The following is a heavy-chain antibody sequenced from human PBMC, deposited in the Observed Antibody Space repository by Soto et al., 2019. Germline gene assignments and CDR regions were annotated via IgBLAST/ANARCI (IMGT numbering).Heavy chain of an antibody. V-gene: IGHV3-53*02. CDR1: GLTVRSNY. Sequence: EVQLVETGGGLIQPGGSLRLSCAASGLTVRSNYMSWVRQAPGKGLEWVSLIFSGGSTYYADSVKGRFTISRGNSKNMVYLQMNSLRAEDTAVYYCAGEVGSGGWYYYYFGMDAWGQGTTVTVSS. CDR3: AGEVGSGGWYYYYFGMDA. CDR2: IFSGGST. J-gene: IGHJ6*02. D-gene: IGHD6-19*01.